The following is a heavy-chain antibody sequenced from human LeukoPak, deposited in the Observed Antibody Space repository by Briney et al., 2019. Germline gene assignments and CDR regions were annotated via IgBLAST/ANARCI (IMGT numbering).Heavy chain of an antibody. CDR1: RLTLSSYA. D-gene: IGHD4-17*01. CDR2: ISGSGGST. V-gene: IGHV3-23*01. Sequence: GVSLRLFCAASRLTLSSYAMSWVRHAPGKALEWVSAISGSGGSTYYTDSVKGRFTHPRHNSKNTLDLPMNNQKREETAVYDFAQDRRRVNDSGDYFDYWGQGTLVTVSS. CDR3: AQDRRRVNDSGDYFDY. J-gene: IGHJ4*02.